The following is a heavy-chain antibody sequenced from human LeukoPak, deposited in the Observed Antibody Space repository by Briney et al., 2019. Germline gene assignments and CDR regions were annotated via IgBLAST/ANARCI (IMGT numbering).Heavy chain of an antibody. CDR2: IYYSGST. V-gene: IGHV4-59*01. Sequence: PSETLSLTCPVSGGSISSYYWSWIRQPPGKGLEWIGYIYYSGSTNYNPSLKSRVTISVDTSKNQFSLKLSSVTAADTAVYYCARVGYYYDSSGYYGGYYYYYYYMDVWGKGTTVTISS. J-gene: IGHJ6*03. CDR3: ARVGYYYDSSGYYGGYYYYYYYMDV. D-gene: IGHD3-22*01. CDR1: GGSISSYY.